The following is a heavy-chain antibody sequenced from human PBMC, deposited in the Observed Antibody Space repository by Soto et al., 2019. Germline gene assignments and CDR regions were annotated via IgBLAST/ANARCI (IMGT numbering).Heavy chain of an antibody. V-gene: IGHV4-31*03. J-gene: IGHJ6*02. CDR3: ARAFYGDYADYYYGMDV. CDR1: GGSISSGTYY. CDR2: IYYSGST. D-gene: IGHD4-17*01. Sequence: SETLSLTCTVSGGSISSGTYYWSWIRQHPGKGLEWIAYIYYSGSTYYNPSLKSRVTMSVDTSKNQFSLKLSSVTAAHTAVYYCARAFYGDYADYYYGMDVWGQGTTVTVSS.